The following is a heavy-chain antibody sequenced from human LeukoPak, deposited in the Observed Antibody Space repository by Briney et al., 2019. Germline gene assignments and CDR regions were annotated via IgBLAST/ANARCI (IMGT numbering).Heavy chain of an antibody. J-gene: IGHJ3*02. CDR2: ISGVSTYI. CDR1: GFIFSSYS. V-gene: IGHV3-21*01. Sequence: GGSLRLSCEASGFIFSSYSMIWVRQAPGKGLEWVSSISGVSTYIYYADSVKGRFTISRDNAKSSLSLQMNSLRAEDTAVYYCARDARAAFDIWGQGTMVTVSS. CDR3: ARDARAAFDI.